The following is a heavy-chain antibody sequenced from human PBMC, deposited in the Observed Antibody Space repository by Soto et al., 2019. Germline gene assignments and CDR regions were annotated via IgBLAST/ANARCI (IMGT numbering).Heavy chain of an antibody. CDR3: VCGGNFFVY. Sequence: EVQLVESGGGLFQPGGSLRLPCAASGFTFSTYWMTWVRQPPGKGLEWVASINQDGSERYYVDSVRGRFTISRDNAKNSLYLQMNSLRAEDTAVYYCVCGGNFFVYWGQGTLVTVSP. J-gene: IGHJ4*02. CDR1: GFTFSTYW. D-gene: IGHD3-16*01. V-gene: IGHV3-7*01. CDR2: INQDGSER.